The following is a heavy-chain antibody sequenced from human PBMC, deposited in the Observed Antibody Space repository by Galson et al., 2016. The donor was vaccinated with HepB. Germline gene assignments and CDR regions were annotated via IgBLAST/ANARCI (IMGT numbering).Heavy chain of an antibody. J-gene: IGHJ4*02. CDR2: ISGRGSST. D-gene: IGHD2-15*01. Sequence: SLRLSCAGSGFTFSSYAMSWVRQAPGQGLEWVSVISGRGSSTYYADYVKGRFTISRGNSKNTLFLHMNSLRAEDTAIYYCAKVYCSGANCPAGSYYFDYWGQGTLVTVSS. CDR1: GFTFSSYA. V-gene: IGHV3-23*01. CDR3: AKVYCSGANCPAGSYYFDY.